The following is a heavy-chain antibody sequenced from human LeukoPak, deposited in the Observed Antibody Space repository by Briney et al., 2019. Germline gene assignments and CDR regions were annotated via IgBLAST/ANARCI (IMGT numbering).Heavy chain of an antibody. CDR3: ARQVHRGSGHSSGYYGPYFDY. V-gene: IGHV4-39*01. D-gene: IGHD3-22*01. Sequence: SETLSLTCTVSGGSISTSSYSWGWIRQPPGKGLEWIGSIYSGGSTYYSPSLKSRVTFSVDTSNNQFSLKLNSLTAADTALYFCARQVHRGSGHSSGYYGPYFDYWGQGTLVTVSS. J-gene: IGHJ4*02. CDR2: IYSGGST. CDR1: GGSISTSSYS.